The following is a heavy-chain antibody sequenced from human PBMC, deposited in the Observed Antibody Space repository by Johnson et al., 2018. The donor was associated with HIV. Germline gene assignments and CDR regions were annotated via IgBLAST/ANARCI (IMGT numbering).Heavy chain of an antibody. J-gene: IGHJ3*02. CDR1: GFTFSSYA. CDR2: ISYDGSNK. CDR3: ARVWRNEGRHGFYI. D-gene: IGHD1-1*01. V-gene: IGHV3-30-3*01. Sequence: VQLVESGGGVVQPGRSLRLSCAASGFTFSSYAMHWVRQAPGKGLEWVAVISYDGSNKYYADSVKGRFTISRDNSKNTLYLQMNSLRAEDTAVYYCARVWRNEGRHGFYIWGQGTMVTVSS.